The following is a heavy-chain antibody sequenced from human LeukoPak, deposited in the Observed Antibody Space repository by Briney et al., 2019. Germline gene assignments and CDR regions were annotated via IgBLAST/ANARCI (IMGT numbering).Heavy chain of an antibody. V-gene: IGHV4-34*01. CDR1: GGSFSGYY. Sequence: SETLSLTCAVYGGSFSGYYWSWIRQPPGKGLEWIGEIDHSGRTNSNASLKSRVTISVDTSKNQFSLKLSSVTAADTAVYYCARHHPFWSGRHDYWGQGTLVTVSS. CDR2: IDHSGRT. D-gene: IGHD3-3*01. CDR3: ARHHPFWSGRHDY. J-gene: IGHJ4*02.